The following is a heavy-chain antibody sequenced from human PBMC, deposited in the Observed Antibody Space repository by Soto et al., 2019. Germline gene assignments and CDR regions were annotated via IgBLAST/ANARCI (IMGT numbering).Heavy chain of an antibody. CDR3: VRTGWNPPDY. CDR1: GFTFNRHW. J-gene: IGHJ4*02. V-gene: IGHV3-7*01. Sequence: EVQLVESGGGLVQPGGSLRLSWAVSGFTFNRHWMSWVRQTPGKGLEWVASIKEDGSEKSYVDSVKGRFTISRDNAKNSLVLQRNSLRVEDTAVYYCVRTGWNPPDYCGQGTLVTVSS. D-gene: IGHD1-1*01. CDR2: IKEDGSEK.